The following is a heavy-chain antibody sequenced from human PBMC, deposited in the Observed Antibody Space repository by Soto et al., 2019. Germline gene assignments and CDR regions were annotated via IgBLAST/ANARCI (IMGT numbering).Heavy chain of an antibody. V-gene: IGHV4-34*01. CDR1: GGSFSGYY. D-gene: IGHD3-10*01. Sequence: SETLSLTCAVYGGSFSGYYWSWIRQPPGKGLEWIGEINHSGSTNYNPSLKSRVTISVDTSKNQFSLKLSSVTAADTAVYYCRRYYYGSGSYFFDYWGQGTLVTVSS. CDR3: RRYYYGSGSYFFDY. CDR2: INHSGST. J-gene: IGHJ4*02.